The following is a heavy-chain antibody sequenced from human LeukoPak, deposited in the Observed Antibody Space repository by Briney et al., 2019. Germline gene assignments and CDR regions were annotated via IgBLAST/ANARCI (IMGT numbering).Heavy chain of an antibody. CDR2: MKQDGSEQ. J-gene: IGHJ4*02. CDR3: ARESAGGPGY. CDR1: GFTLSSHW. V-gene: IGHV3-7*05. Sequence: GGSLRLSCAASGFTLSSHWMSWVRQAPGKGLERVAIMKQDGSEQYYVDSVRGRFTISRDNAKNSLYLQMNSLRAEDTAIYYCARESAGGPGYWGQGTLVTVSS. D-gene: IGHD6-19*01.